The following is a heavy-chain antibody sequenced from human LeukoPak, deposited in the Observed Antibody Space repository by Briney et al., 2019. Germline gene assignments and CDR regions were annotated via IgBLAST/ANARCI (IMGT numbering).Heavy chain of an antibody. CDR1: GGSISSGSYY. J-gene: IGHJ6*03. CDR3: AREYGSGYLYEYYYYMDV. D-gene: IGHD3-22*01. V-gene: IGHV4-61*02. Sequence: SQTLSLTCTVSGGSISSGSYYWSWIRQPAGKGLEWIVRIYTSGSTNYNPSLKSRVTISVDTSKNQFSLKLSSVTAADTAVYYCAREYGSGYLYEYYYYMDVWGKGTTVTISS. CDR2: IYTSGST.